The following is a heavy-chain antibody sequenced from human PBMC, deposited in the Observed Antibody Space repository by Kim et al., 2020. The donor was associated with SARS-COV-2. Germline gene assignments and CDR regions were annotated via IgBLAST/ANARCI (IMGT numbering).Heavy chain of an antibody. Sequence: GGSLRLSCAASGFTFSSCAIHWIRQAPGKGLEWVAVISYDGSNKNYADSVKGRFTISRDNSKNTLYLQMNSLRAEDTALYYCARDPGTRFRGLTYYYYG. CDR3: ARDPGTRFRGLTYYYYG. CDR1: GFTFSSCA. CDR2: ISYDGSNK. V-gene: IGHV3-30-3*01. J-gene: IGHJ6*01. D-gene: IGHD3-10*01.